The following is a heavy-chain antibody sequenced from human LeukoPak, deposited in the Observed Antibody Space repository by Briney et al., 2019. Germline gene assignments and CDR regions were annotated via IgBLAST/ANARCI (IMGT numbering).Heavy chain of an antibody. J-gene: IGHJ3*02. CDR3: AKHEGWLPDDAFDI. CDR1: GFTFSSYS. Sequence: PGGSLRLSCAASGFTFSSYSMIWVRQAPGKGLEWVSFISSSSHFIYYADSVKGRFTISRDNAKNSLYLQMNSLRAEDTAVYYCAKHEGWLPDDAFDIWGQGTMVTVSS. V-gene: IGHV3-21*01. CDR2: ISSSSHFI. D-gene: IGHD3-22*01.